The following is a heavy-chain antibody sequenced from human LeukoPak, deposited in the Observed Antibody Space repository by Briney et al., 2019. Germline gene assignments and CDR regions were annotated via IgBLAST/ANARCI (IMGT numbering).Heavy chain of an antibody. CDR2: IYPDDSDT. V-gene: IGHV5-51*01. CDR1: GYTFTDYW. Sequence: GGSLKISCKASGYTFTDYWIGWVRQVPGKGLEWMGLIYPDDSDTRYTSSFQGQVTISADKSVNTAFLQWSSLKASDTAMYYCAKTYYYGSGTPADAFDIWGQGTMVTVS. CDR3: AKTYYYGSGTPADAFDI. D-gene: IGHD3-10*01. J-gene: IGHJ3*02.